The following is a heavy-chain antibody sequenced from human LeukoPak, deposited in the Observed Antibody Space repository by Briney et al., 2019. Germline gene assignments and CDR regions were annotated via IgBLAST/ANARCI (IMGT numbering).Heavy chain of an antibody. D-gene: IGHD1/OR15-1a*01. CDR3: ARFRAATTRFDY. CDR2: ISGLGGST. Sequence: PGGSLRLSCAASGFTFSNYAMSWVRQAPGKGLEWVSAISGLGGSTYYSDSVKGRFAISRDNSKNTLYLEMNSLRPEDTAVYYCARFRAATTRFDYWGQGTLVTVSS. V-gene: IGHV3-23*01. J-gene: IGHJ4*02. CDR1: GFTFSNYA.